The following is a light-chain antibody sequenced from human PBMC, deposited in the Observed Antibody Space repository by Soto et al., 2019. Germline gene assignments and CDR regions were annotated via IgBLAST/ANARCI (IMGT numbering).Light chain of an antibody. CDR1: QSVSSN. V-gene: IGKV3-15*01. J-gene: IGKJ2*01. CDR2: GAS. Sequence: EIVMTQSPATLSVSPGERATLSCRASQSVSSNLAWYQQKPGQAPRHLIYGASARATGIPARFSGSGSGTEFTLTISSLQSEDFAVYYCQQDNTWPPGYTFGQGTKLEIK. CDR3: QQDNTWPPGYT.